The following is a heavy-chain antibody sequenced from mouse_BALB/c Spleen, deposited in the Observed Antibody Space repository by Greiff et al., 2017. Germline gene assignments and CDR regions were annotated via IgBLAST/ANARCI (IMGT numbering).Heavy chain of an antibody. Sequence: EVKVGESGGGLVQPGGSRKLSCAASGFTFSSFGMHWVRQAPEKGLEWVAYISSGSSTIYYADTVKGRFTISRDNPKNTLFLQMTSLRSEDTAMYYCARRGYEYAMDYWGQGTSVTVSS. D-gene: IGHD1-2*01. V-gene: IGHV5-17*02. CDR3: ARRGYEYAMDY. CDR2: ISSGSSTI. CDR1: GFTFSSFG. J-gene: IGHJ4*01.